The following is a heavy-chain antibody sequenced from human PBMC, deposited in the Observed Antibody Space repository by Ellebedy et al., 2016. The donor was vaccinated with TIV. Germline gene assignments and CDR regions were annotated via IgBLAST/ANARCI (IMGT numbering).Heavy chain of an antibody. D-gene: IGHD7-27*01. CDR2: IYPAKFNT. CDR1: GYDFSNYW. CDR3: AITGGAFDI. Sequence: GESLKISCKGSGYDFSNYWTGWVRQMPGKGLGWMGIIYPAKFNTRYSPSFQGQVTISADNSITTVYLQWDSLRASDTAMYYCAITGGAFDIWGQGTMVTVSS. J-gene: IGHJ3*02. V-gene: IGHV5-51*01.